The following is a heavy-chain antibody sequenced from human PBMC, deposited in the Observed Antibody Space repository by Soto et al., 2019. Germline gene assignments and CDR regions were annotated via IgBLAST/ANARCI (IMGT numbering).Heavy chain of an antibody. D-gene: IGHD2-15*01. CDR3: AKPGRYCSGGSCYEVLDY. CDR2: ISGSGGST. CDR1: GFTFSSYA. J-gene: IGHJ4*02. Sequence: GGSLRLSCAASGFTFSSYAMSWVRQAPGKGLEWVSAISGSGGSTYYADSVKGRFTISRDNSKNTLYLQMNSLRAEDTAVYYCAKPGRYCSGGSCYEVLDYWGQGTPVTVSS. V-gene: IGHV3-23*01.